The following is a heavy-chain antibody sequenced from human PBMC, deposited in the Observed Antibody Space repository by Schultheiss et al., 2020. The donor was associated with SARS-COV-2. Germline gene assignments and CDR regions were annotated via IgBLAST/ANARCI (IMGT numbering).Heavy chain of an antibody. CDR3: AKVRGATTVSEYFQH. CDR1: GFTVSSNY. V-gene: IGHV3-23*01. J-gene: IGHJ1*01. D-gene: IGHD1-26*01. Sequence: GGSLRLSCAASGFTVSSNYMSWVRQAPGKGLEWVSAISGSGGSTYYADSVKGRFTISRDNSKNTLYLQMNSLRAEDTAVYYCAKVRGATTVSEYFQHWGQGTLVTVSS. CDR2: ISGSGGST.